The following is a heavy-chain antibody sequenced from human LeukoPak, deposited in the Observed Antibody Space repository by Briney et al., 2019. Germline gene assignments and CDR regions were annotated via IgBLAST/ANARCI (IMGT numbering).Heavy chain of an antibody. Sequence: SETLSLTCTVSGSSISSYYWSWIRQPPGKGLEWIGYIYYSGSTNYNPSLKSRVTISVHTSKNQFSLKLSSVTAADTAVYYCARVAAAGNDYWGQGTLVTVSS. D-gene: IGHD6-13*01. CDR2: IYYSGST. CDR1: GSSISSYY. J-gene: IGHJ4*02. V-gene: IGHV4-59*01. CDR3: ARVAAAGNDY.